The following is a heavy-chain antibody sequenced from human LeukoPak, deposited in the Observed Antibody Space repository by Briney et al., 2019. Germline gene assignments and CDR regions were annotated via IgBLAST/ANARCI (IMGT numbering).Heavy chain of an antibody. D-gene: IGHD1-14*01. Sequence: GGSLRLSCAASGFNFRAYWMSWARQAPGKGLEWVASLNQDADREYYVDSVKVRFTISRYNAKIALYLQMGSLRVEDTAVYYCARATTASARDHWGQGTLVTVSS. J-gene: IGHJ4*02. CDR1: GFNFRAYW. CDR2: LNQDADRE. CDR3: ARATTASARDH. V-gene: IGHV3-7*01.